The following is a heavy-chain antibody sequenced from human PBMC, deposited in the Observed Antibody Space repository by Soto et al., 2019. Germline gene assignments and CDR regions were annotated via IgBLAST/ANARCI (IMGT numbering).Heavy chain of an antibody. CDR2: ISSSSSYI. CDR3: ARVVKRSGWPTGHFDY. CDR1: GFTFSSYS. V-gene: IGHV3-21*01. D-gene: IGHD6-19*01. Sequence: GGSLRLSCAASGFTFSSYSMNWVRQAPGKGLEWVSSISSSSSYIYYADSVKGRFTISRDNAKNSLYLQMNSLRAEDTAVYYCARVVKRSGWPTGHFDYWGQGTLVTVSS. J-gene: IGHJ4*02.